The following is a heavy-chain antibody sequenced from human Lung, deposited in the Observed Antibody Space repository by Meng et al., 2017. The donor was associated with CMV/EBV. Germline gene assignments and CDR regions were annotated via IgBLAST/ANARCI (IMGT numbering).Heavy chain of an antibody. J-gene: IGHJ3*01. Sequence: GESLKISCAASGFTFSSYWMHWVRQAPGKGPVWVSRIDSEGRTTSYADSVKSRFTISRDNAKNTLYLQMNSLRPEDTALYYCAREGTGYDFWRGYRNDALTLWXQGTMVXVSS. CDR1: GFTFSSYW. CDR2: IDSEGRTT. D-gene: IGHD3-3*01. V-gene: IGHV3-74*01. CDR3: AREGTGYDFWRGYRNDALTL.